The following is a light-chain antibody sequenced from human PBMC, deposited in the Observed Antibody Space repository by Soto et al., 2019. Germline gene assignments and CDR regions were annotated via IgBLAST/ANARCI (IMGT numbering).Light chain of an antibody. CDR1: SGHNNYA. J-gene: IGLJ2*01. CDR2: LNSDGSH. CDR3: QTWGTAIHDVI. Sequence: QSVLTQSPSASDSLGASVKLTCTLSSGHNNYAIAWHQQQPEKGPRYLMKLNSDGSHTKGDGIPDRFSGSSSGTERHLTISSLQSEDEADYYCQTWGTAIHDVIFGGGTKLTVL. V-gene: IGLV4-69*01.